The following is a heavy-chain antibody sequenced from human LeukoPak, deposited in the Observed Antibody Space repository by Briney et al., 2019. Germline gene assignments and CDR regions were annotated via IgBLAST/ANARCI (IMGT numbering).Heavy chain of an antibody. CDR2: INHSGST. D-gene: IGHD3-22*01. J-gene: IGHJ4*02. CDR1: GGSFSGYY. CDR3: ARCYYAVGLDY. V-gene: IGHV4-34*01. Sequence: KPSETLSLTCAVYGGSFSGYYWSWIRQPPGKGLEWIGEINHSGSTNYNPSLKSRVTISVDTSKNQFSLKLSSVTAADTAVYYCARCYYAVGLDYWGQGTLVTVSS.